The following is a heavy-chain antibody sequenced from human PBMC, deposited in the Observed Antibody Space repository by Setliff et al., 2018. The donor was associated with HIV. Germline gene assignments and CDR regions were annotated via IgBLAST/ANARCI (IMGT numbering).Heavy chain of an antibody. J-gene: IGHJ6*02. V-gene: IGHV3-21*01. Sequence: GGSLRLSCAASRFNFSNYAMSWVRQAPGKGLEWVSSISTDSDFIYYIDSVKGRFSISRDNAKNSMWLQMSSLRAEDTAIYYCVAKNRGLFYYGTDIWGQGTTVTVSS. CDR1: RFNFSNYA. CDR3: VAKNRGLFYYGTDI. D-gene: IGHD3-10*01. CDR2: ISTDSDFI.